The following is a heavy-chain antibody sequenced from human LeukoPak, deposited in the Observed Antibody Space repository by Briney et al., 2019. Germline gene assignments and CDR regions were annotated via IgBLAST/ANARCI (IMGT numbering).Heavy chain of an antibody. D-gene: IGHD2-21*01. CDR1: GFTFTSYS. Sequence: PGGSLRLSCAASGFTFTSYSMNWVRQAPGKGLEWVSTISGGGGSTYYADSVKGRFTVSRDNSKNTLYLQMNSLRAEDTAVYYCAKADSGTGAFDYWGQGTLVTVSS. CDR3: AKADSGTGAFDY. CDR2: ISGGGGST. J-gene: IGHJ4*02. V-gene: IGHV3-23*01.